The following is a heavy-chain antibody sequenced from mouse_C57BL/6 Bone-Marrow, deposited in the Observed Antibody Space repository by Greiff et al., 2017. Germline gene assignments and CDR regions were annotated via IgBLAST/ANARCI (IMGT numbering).Heavy chain of an antibody. CDR1: GFTFSSYA. D-gene: IGHD1-1*01. Sequence: EVQGVESGGGLVKPGGSLKLSCAASGFTFSSYAMSWVRQTPEKRLEWVATISDGGSYTYYPDNVKGRFTISRDNAKNNLYLQMSHLKSEDTAMYYWARGIYGGYGGQGTLVTVSA. V-gene: IGHV5-4*01. J-gene: IGHJ3*02. CDR2: ISDGGSYT. CDR3: ARGIYGGY.